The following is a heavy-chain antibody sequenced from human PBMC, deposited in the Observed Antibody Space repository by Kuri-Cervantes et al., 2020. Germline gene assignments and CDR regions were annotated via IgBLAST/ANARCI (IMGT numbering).Heavy chain of an antibody. D-gene: IGHD3-22*01. V-gene: IGHV4-59*12. Sequence: SETLSLTCTVSGGSMSSYYWSWIRQPPGKELEWIGYIYYSGSTYYNPSLKSRVTISVDTSKNQFSLKLSSVTAADTAVYYCARVGTYYYDSSGSSAIWFDPWGQGTLVTVSS. CDR3: ARVGTYYYDSSGSSAIWFDP. CDR2: IYYSGST. J-gene: IGHJ5*02. CDR1: GGSMSSYY.